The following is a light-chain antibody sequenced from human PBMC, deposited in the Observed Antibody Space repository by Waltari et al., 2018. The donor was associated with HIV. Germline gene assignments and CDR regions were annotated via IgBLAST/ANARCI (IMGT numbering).Light chain of an antibody. J-gene: IGKJ2*01. CDR3: QQYGGSPLYT. CDR1: QSVSGSY. CDR2: AAS. V-gene: IGKV3-20*01. Sequence: DIVLTQSPDTLSLSPGEGATLSCRASQSVSGSYLVWYQQKPGQAPRLLIYAASKRATGIPDRISGSGSGTDFTLTISRLEPEDFAVYYCQQYGGSPLYTFGQGTKLEIK.